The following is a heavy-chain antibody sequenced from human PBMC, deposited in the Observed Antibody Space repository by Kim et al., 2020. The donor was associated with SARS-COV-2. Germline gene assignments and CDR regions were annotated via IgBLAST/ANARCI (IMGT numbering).Heavy chain of an antibody. J-gene: IGHJ4*02. CDR3: VKKDDGKIAFDC. D-gene: IGHD2-15*01. CDR2: ISGTGAIT. CDR1: GFTFIDYA. Sequence: GGSLRLSCAASGFTFIDYAMSWVRQAPGKGLEWVSLISGTGAITLYGDSVKGRFTISRDNSKNTVYLQMNSLRADDTAVYYCVKKDDGKIAFDCWGQGTLVTVSS. V-gene: IGHV3-23*01.